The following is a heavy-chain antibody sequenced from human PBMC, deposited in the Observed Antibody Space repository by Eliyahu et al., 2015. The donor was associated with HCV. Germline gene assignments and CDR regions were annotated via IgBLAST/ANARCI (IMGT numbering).Heavy chain of an antibody. D-gene: IGHD3-10*01. CDR3: ARVAKGSGYYYYGMDV. V-gene: IGHV1-46*01. J-gene: IGHJ6*02. CDR1: GYTITXYY. Sequence: QVQLVQSEAEVKKPGASVRLSCEASGYTITXYYLHWVRQAPGQGLEWMGMINPXGGXTTYAQRFQGRVTMTWDTSTSTVYMDVSSLTSEDTAVYYCARVAKGSGYYYYGMDVWGQGTTVIVSS. CDR2: INPXGGXT.